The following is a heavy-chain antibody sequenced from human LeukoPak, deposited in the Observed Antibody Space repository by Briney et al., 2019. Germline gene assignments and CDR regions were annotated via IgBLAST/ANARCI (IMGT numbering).Heavy chain of an antibody. CDR2: IIPIFGTA. CDR1: GYTFTSYG. V-gene: IGHV1-69*13. Sequence: ASVKVACKASGYTFTSYGTSWVRQAPGQGLEWMGGIIPIFGTANYAQKFQGRVTITADESTSTAYMELSSLRSEDTAVYYCAGSQSSSSTSLTRYYYYYYYMDVWGKGTTVTVSS. D-gene: IGHD2-2*01. CDR3: AGSQSSSSTSLTRYYYYYYYMDV. J-gene: IGHJ6*03.